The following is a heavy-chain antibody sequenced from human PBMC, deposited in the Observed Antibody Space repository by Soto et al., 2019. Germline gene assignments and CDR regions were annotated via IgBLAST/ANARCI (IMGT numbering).Heavy chain of an antibody. CDR3: ARGRLYYDFWSGLDY. J-gene: IGHJ4*02. CDR1: GFTFSSYE. V-gene: IGHV3-48*03. Sequence: GGSLRLSCAASGFTFSSYEMNWVRQAPGKGLEWVSYISSSGSTIYYADSVKGRFTISRDNAKNSLYLQMNSLRAEDTAVYYCARGRLYYDFWSGLDYWGQGTRVTGSS. D-gene: IGHD3-3*01. CDR2: ISSSGSTI.